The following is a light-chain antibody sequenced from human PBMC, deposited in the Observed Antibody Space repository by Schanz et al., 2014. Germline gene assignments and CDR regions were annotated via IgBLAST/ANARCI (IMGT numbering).Light chain of an antibody. CDR2: DAS. Sequence: EIVLTQSPATLSLSPGERATLSCRASQSVRSYLAWYQQKPGQAPRLLIYDASNRATGIPARFSGSASGTDFTLTISRLEPEDFAVYHCQQYNSSPPTFGQGTKVEVK. CDR1: QSVRSY. CDR3: QQYNSSPPT. V-gene: IGKV3-11*01. J-gene: IGKJ1*01.